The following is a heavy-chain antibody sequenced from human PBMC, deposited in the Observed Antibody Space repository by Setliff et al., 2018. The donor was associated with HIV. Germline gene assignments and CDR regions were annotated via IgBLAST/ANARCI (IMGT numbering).Heavy chain of an antibody. J-gene: IGHJ4*02. D-gene: IGHD6-25*01. V-gene: IGHV4-4*07. CDR1: GDSMSTYY. Sequence: SETLSLTCSLSGDSMSTYYWSWIRQTAGKGLEWIGRIHNSGNTNYNPSFMSRVSMSVDTSKSQFSLKLRSVTAADTAVYFCARGYSSAFFHEFFDYWGQGILVTVSS. CDR3: ARGYSSAFFHEFFDY. CDR2: IHNSGNT.